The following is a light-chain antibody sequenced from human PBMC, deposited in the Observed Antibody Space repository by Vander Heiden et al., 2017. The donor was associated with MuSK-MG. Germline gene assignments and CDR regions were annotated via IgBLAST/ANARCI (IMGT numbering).Light chain of an antibody. Sequence: DIQMTQSPSSLSASVGDRVTITCRASQGISNSLAWYQQKPGKAPKLLLYAASRLESGVPSRFSGSGSGTDYSLTIISLQPEAFPTYFCQQDDSTPLAFGQGTKVEIK. J-gene: IGKJ1*01. V-gene: IGKV1-NL1*01. CDR2: AAS. CDR3: QQDDSTPLA. CDR1: QGISNS.